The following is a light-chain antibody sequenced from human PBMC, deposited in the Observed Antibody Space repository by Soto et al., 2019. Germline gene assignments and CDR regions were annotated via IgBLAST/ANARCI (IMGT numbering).Light chain of an antibody. CDR3: QAWDTSTDPVV. CDR1: NIGGKS. CDR2: DDS. Sequence: SYELTQPPSVSVAPGQTARLTCGGNNIGGKSVHWYQHKPGQAPVLVVYDDSDRHSGIPERFSGSNSGNTATLTISEVEAGDEAHYYCQAWDTSTDPVVFGGGTKLTVL. V-gene: IGLV3-21*02. J-gene: IGLJ2*01.